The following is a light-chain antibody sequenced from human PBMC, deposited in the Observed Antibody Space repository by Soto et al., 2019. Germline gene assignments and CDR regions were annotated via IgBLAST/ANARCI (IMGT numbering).Light chain of an antibody. CDR2: DVS. Sequence: QSALTQPASVSGSPGQSITISCTGTSSDVGTYDYVSWYQQYPGKAPKLMIYDVSNRPSGVSNRFSGSKSGNTASLTISGLQAEDEADYYCISYTRTSTYVFGAGTKSPS. CDR1: SSDVGTYDY. J-gene: IGLJ1*01. CDR3: ISYTRTSTYV. V-gene: IGLV2-14*01.